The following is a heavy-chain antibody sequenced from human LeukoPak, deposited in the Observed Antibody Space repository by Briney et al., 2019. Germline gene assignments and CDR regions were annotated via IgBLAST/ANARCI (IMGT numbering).Heavy chain of an antibody. Sequence: ASETLSLTCTVSGGSISSYYWSWIRQPPGKGLEWIGYIYYSGSTNYNPSLKSRVTISVDTSKNQFSLKLSSVTAADTAVYYCARDLRDAFDIWGQGTMVTVSS. CDR3: ARDLRDAFDI. CDR1: GGSISSYY. V-gene: IGHV4-59*01. CDR2: IYYSGST. J-gene: IGHJ3*02.